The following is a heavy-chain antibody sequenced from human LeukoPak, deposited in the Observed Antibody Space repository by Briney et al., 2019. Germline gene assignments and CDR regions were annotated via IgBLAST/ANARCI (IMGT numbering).Heavy chain of an antibody. CDR1: GFTFSSYG. D-gene: IGHD2-15*01. CDR2: ISYDGSNK. CDR3: ARGLRGGSPADAFDI. J-gene: IGHJ3*02. Sequence: GRSLRLSCAASGFTFSSYGMHWVRQAPGKGLEWVAVISYDGSNKYYADSVKGRFTISRDNSKNTLYLQMNSLRAEDTAVYYCARGLRGGSPADAFDIWGQGTMVTVSS. V-gene: IGHV3-30*19.